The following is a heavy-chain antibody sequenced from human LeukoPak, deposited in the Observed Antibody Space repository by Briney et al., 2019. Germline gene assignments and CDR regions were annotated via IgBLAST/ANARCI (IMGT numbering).Heavy chain of an antibody. D-gene: IGHD3-9*01. Sequence: SETLSLTCAVSGGSISSSNWWSWVRQPPGKGLEWIGEIYHSGSTNYNPSLKSRVTISVDKSKNQFSLKLSSVTAADTAVYYCARHLRVDNYDILTGYYLAFDIWGQGTMVTVSS. CDR1: GGSISSSNW. V-gene: IGHV4-4*02. CDR3: ARHLRVDNYDILTGYYLAFDI. J-gene: IGHJ3*02. CDR2: IYHSGST.